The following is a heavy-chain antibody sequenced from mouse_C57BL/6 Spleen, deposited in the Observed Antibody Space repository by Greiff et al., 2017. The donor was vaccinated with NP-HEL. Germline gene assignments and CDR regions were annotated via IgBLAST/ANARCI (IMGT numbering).Heavy chain of an antibody. CDR3: TNYYGSSYGYFDY. Sequence: QVQLQQSGAELVRPGASVTLSCKASGYTFTDYEMHWVKQTPVHGLEWIGAIDPETGGTAYNQKFKGKAILTADKSSSTAYMELRSLTSEDSAVYYCTNYYGSSYGYFDYWGQGTTLTVSS. V-gene: IGHV1-15*01. D-gene: IGHD1-1*01. CDR2: IDPETGGT. J-gene: IGHJ2*01. CDR1: GYTFTDYE.